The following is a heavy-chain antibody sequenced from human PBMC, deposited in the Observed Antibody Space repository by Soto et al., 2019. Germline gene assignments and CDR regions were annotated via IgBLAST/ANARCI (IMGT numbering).Heavy chain of an antibody. D-gene: IGHD3-3*01. J-gene: IGHJ6*03. V-gene: IGHV3-21*02. Sequence: EVQLVESGGGLVKPGGSLRLSCAASGFDFSSYSMNCVRQAPGKGLEWVSSINEDSSYIYYAHSLGVRFTVSRDHAQESLYLQMNSLRAEDTAVYYCVRDFGWYFRSGYMDVWGDGAMVTVSS. CDR1: GFDFSSYS. CDR2: INEDSSYI. CDR3: VRDFGWYFRSGYMDV.